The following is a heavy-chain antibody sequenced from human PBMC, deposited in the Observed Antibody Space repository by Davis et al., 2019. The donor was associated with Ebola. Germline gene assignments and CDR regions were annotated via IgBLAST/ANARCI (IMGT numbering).Heavy chain of an antibody. V-gene: IGHV3-15*07. CDR1: GFTFSNAW. CDR2: IKSKTDGGTT. D-gene: IGHD3-3*01. Sequence: GESLKISCAASGFTFSNAWMNWVRQAPGKGLEWVGRIKSKTDGGTTDYAAPVKGRVTISRDDSKNTLYLQMNSLKTEDTAMYYCTRGGRNYDGFDYWGQGTLVTVSS. J-gene: IGHJ4*02. CDR3: TRGGRNYDGFDY.